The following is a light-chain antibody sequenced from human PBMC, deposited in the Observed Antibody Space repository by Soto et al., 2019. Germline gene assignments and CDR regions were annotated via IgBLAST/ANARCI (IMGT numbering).Light chain of an antibody. V-gene: IGKV1-39*01. CDR1: QSISSY. J-gene: IGKJ2*01. Sequence: DIQMTQSPSSMSLSVGDRINTTCRASQSISSYLNWYQQKPGKAPNLLIYASSSLHSGVPSRFSGSGSGTDFTLTISVLQPEDFATYYCQQTYITPYTFGQGTKLEIK. CDR2: ASS. CDR3: QQTYITPYT.